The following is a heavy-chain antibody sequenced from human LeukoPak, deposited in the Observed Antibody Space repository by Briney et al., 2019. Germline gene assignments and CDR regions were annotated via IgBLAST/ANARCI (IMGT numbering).Heavy chain of an antibody. CDR3: ARGLNWNYHVIGY. CDR2: IYPGDSDT. D-gene: IGHD1-7*01. J-gene: IGHJ4*02. CDR1: GYSFTSYW. Sequence: GESLKISCKGSGYSFTSYWIGWVRQMPGKGLEWMGIIYPGDSDTRYSPSFQGQVTIPADKSISTAYLQWSSLKASDTAMYYCARGLNWNYHVIGYWGQGTLVTVSS. V-gene: IGHV5-51*01.